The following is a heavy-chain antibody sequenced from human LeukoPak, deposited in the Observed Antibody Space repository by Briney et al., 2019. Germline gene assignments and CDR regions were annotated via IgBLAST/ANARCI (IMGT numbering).Heavy chain of an antibody. J-gene: IGHJ3*02. D-gene: IGHD2-15*01. CDR3: AAGFCSCGTCHWDDAFDT. V-gene: IGHV3-15*01. CDR1: GLTFRTAW. CDR2: IKAKTNGGTT. Sequence: GVSLRLSCAASGLTFRTAWLTWVRQAPGKGLEWVGRIKAKTNGGTTDYAAPVKGRITISRDDSTNMVYLQMNSLKTEDTAVYYCAAGFCSCGTCHWDDAFDTWGQGTTLTVSS.